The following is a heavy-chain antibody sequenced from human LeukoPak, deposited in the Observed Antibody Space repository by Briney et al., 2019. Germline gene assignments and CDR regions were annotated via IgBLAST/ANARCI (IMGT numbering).Heavy chain of an antibody. V-gene: IGHV3-11*04. CDR3: ARDDYGDYGMNY. CDR2: ISSSGSTI. CDR1: GGSFSGYY. D-gene: IGHD4-17*01. J-gene: IGHJ4*02. Sequence: LSLTCAVYGGSFSGYYWSWIRQAPGKGLEWVSYISSSGSTIYYADSVKGRFTISRDNAKNSLYLQMNSLRAEDTAVYYCARDDYGDYGMNYWGQGTLVTVSS.